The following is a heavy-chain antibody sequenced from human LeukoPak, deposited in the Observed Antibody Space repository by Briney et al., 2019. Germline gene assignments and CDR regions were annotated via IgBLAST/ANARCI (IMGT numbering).Heavy chain of an antibody. CDR3: AKGLPSDYGAFDL. J-gene: IGHJ3*01. D-gene: IGHD4-17*01. Sequence: PSETLSLTCTVSGGTIRWFYWSWIRQSPGRGLEWIAYIHYSGTINYNPSLKSRVTISLDTSKNQFSLKVSPVTAADTAVYYCAKGLPSDYGAFDLWGQGTVVTVSS. CDR2: IHYSGTI. V-gene: IGHV4-59*01. CDR1: GGTIRWFY.